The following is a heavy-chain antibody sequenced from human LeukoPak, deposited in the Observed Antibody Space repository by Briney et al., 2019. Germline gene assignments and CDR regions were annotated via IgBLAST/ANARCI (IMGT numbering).Heavy chain of an antibody. Sequence: GGSLRLSCAASGFTFSSYWMNWARQAPGKGLEWVASINHNGNVNYYVDSVKGRFTISRDNAKNSLYLQMSNLRAEVTAVYFCARGGGLDVWGQGATVTVSS. J-gene: IGHJ6*02. V-gene: IGHV3-7*03. CDR3: ARGGGLDV. CDR2: INHNGNVN. CDR1: GFTFSSYW. D-gene: IGHD3-16*01.